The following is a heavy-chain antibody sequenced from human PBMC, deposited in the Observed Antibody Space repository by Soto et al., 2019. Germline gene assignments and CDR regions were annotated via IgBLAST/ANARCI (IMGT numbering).Heavy chain of an antibody. D-gene: IGHD3-10*01. V-gene: IGHV4-59*01. J-gene: IGHJ4*02. CDR1: GGSISSYY. CDR3: ARWADMRAGIDY. CDR2: IYYSGST. Sequence: SETLSLTCTVSGGSISSYYWSWIRQPPGKGLEWVGYIYYSGSTNYNPSLKSRVTISVDTSKNQFSLKLSSVTAADTAVYYCARWADMRAGIDYWGQGTLVTVSS.